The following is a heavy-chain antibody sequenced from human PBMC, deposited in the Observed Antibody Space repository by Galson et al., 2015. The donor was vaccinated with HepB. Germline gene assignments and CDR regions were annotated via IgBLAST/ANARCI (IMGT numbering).Heavy chain of an antibody. J-gene: IGHJ4*02. CDR1: GFTFSSYW. CDR2: IKQDGNEK. V-gene: IGHV3-7*01. Sequence: SLRLSCAASGFTFSSYWMSWVRQAPGKGLEWVANIKQDGNEKYYVDSVKGRFTISRDSAKNSLFLQMSSLRAEDTAVYYCARERHSSSRSLYDFDYWGQGTLVTVSS. CDR3: ARERHSSSRSLYDFDY. D-gene: IGHD6-19*01.